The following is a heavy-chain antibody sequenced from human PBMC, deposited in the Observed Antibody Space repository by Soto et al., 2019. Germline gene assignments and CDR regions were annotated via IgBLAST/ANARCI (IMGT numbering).Heavy chain of an antibody. D-gene: IGHD5-18*01. CDR3: ARGGYRYYGMDV. J-gene: IGHJ6*02. CDR2: IYYSGST. CDR1: GGSISSGGYY. V-gene: IGHV4-31*03. Sequence: PSETLSLTCTVSGGSISSGGYYWSWIRQHPGKGLEWIGYIYYSGSTYYNPSLKSRVTISVDTSKNQFSLKLSSVTAADTAVYYCARGGYRYYGMDVWGQGTTVTVSS.